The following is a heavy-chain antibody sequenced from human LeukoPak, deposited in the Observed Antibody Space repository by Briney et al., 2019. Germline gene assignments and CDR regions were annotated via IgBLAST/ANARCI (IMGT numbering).Heavy chain of an antibody. CDR3: ARDRGYSSGWYVYYGMDV. Sequence: ASVKVSCRASGYTFTGYYMHWVRQAPGQGLEWMGWINPNSGGTNYAQKFQGRVTMTRDTSISTAYMELSRLRSDDTAVYYCARDRGYSSGWYVYYGMDVWGQGTTVTVSS. J-gene: IGHJ6*02. CDR1: GYTFTGYY. CDR2: INPNSGGT. V-gene: IGHV1-2*02. D-gene: IGHD6-19*01.